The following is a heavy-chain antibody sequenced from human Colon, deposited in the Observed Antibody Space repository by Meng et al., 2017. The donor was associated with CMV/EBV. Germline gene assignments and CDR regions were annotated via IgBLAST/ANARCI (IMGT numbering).Heavy chain of an antibody. Sequence: VSGDSINSTRFYWAWIRQPPGKGLEYIAAIHYSGSAFYSPSLKSRLTISIDTSKSQFSLKLTSVTATDTAVYYCARRAARQGDLDFWGQGTLVTVSS. CDR3: ARRAARQGDLDF. J-gene: IGHJ4*02. CDR2: IHYSGSA. D-gene: IGHD6-6*01. V-gene: IGHV4-39*01. CDR1: GDSINSTRFY.